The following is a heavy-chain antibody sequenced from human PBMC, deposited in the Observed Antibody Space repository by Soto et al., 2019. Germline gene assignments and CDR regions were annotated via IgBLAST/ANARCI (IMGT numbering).Heavy chain of an antibody. D-gene: IGHD2-2*02. Sequence: QVQLQQWGAGLLKPSETLSLTCAVYGGSFSGYYWSWIRQPPGKGLEWIGEINHRGSTNYNPSLKSRVTISVDTSTNQFSLKLSSVTAADTAVYYCASPSRRYCSSTSCYKGYYYYGMDVWGQGTTVTVSS. CDR1: GGSFSGYY. V-gene: IGHV4-34*01. CDR2: INHRGST. J-gene: IGHJ6*02. CDR3: ASPSRRYCSSTSCYKGYYYYGMDV.